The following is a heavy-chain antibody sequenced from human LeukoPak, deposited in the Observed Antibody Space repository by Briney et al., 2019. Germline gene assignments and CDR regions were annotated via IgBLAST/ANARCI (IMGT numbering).Heavy chain of an antibody. J-gene: IGHJ5*02. CDR3: AREYYDILTGYSNYNWFDP. CDR2: IYYSGST. V-gene: IGHV4-59*01. Sequence: PSETLSLTCTVSGGSISSYHWSWIRQPPGKGLEWIGCIYYSGSTNYNPSLKSRVTISVDTSKNQFSLKLSSVTAADTAVYYCAREYYDILTGYSNYNWFDPWGQGTLVTVSS. CDR1: GGSISSYH. D-gene: IGHD3-9*01.